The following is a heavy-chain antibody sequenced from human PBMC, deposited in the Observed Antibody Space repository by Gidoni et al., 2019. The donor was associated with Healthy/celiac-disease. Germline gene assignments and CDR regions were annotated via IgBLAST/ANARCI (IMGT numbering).Heavy chain of an antibody. D-gene: IGHD3-22*01. CDR3: ARDKYYDSSGYHDY. V-gene: IGHV3-30-3*01. CDR1: AFTFSSYA. J-gene: IGHJ4*02. CDR2: ISDDGSNK. Sequence: QVQLVESGGGVVHPWRSLRLPCAASAFTFSSYAMHWVRQAPGKGLEWVAVISDDGSNKDYADSVKGRFTISRDNSKNTLYLQMNRLRAEDTAVYYCARDKYYDSSGYHDYWGQGTLVTVSS.